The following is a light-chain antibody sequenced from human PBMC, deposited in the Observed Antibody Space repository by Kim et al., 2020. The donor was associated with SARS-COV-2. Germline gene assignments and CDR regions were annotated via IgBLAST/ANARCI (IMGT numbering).Light chain of an antibody. CDR2: NTD. Sequence: PGGTVTLTCASSTGAVTSGHHPNWFQQKPGQAPRALIYNTDNKYSWTPARFSGSLLGDKAALTLSGVQPEDEAEYYCLLFYGGAWVFGGGTQLTVL. J-gene: IGLJ3*02. CDR1: TGAVTSGHH. V-gene: IGLV7-43*01. CDR3: LLFYGGAWV.